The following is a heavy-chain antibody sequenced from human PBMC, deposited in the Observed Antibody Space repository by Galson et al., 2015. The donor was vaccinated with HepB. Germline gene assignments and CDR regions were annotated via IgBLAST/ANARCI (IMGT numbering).Heavy chain of an antibody. CDR1: GFTFSSYG. CDR3: ARANGDYKRGWWFDP. V-gene: IGHV3-33*01. Sequence: SLRLSCAASGFTFSSYGMHWVRQAPGKGLEWVAVIWYDGSNKYYADSVKGRFTISRDNSKNTLYLQMNSLRAEDTAVYYCARANGDYKRGWWFDPWGQGTLVTVSS. CDR2: IWYDGSNK. J-gene: IGHJ5*02. D-gene: IGHD4-17*01.